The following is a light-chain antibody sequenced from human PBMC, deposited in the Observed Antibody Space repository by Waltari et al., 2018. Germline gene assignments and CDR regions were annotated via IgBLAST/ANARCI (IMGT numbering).Light chain of an antibody. Sequence: EIVMTQSPVTLSVSPGERAALSCRSSQSVRTNLAWYQQRPGQTPRLLIYGASTRAAEIPARFIGSGSGTEFTLTISSLQSEDFAVYYCQQYNDWPYTFGQGTKLEI. CDR3: QQYNDWPYT. CDR1: QSVRTN. J-gene: IGKJ2*01. CDR2: GAS. V-gene: IGKV3-15*01.